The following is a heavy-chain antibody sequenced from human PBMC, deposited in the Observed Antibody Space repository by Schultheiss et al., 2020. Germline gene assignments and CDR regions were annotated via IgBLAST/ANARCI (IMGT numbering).Heavy chain of an antibody. V-gene: IGHV4-61*08. CDR2: INHSGST. Sequence: SETLSLTCAVSGGSISSGGYYWSWIRQPPGKGLEWIGEINHSGSTNYNPSLKSRVTMSVDTSKNQFSLKLSSVTAEDTAVYYCARDQGAYYFDYWGQGTLVSV. CDR3: ARDQGAYYFDY. J-gene: IGHJ4*02. CDR1: GGSISSGGYY.